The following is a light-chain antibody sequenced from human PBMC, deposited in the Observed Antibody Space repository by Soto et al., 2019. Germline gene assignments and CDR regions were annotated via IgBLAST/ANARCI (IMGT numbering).Light chain of an antibody. J-gene: IGKJ4*01. CDR1: QSVSSS. CDR3: QQYNSWPPLT. Sequence: EIVMTQSPATLSVSPGERATLSCRASQSVSSSLAWYQQKPGQAPRLLIYGASTRATGIPARFSGSGSGTEFTLTINRLQSEDFAVYYCQQYNSWPPLTFGGGTKVDIK. V-gene: IGKV3-15*01. CDR2: GAS.